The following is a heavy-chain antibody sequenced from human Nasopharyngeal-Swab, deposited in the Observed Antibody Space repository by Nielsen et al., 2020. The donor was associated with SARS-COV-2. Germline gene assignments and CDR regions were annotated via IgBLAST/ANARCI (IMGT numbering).Heavy chain of an antibody. CDR3: ARDAPAHYGAFY. CDR2: ISSGSDSI. V-gene: IGHV3-21*01. Sequence: GESLKISCAASGFTFSSHSMIWVRQAPGKGLEWLSSISSGSDSIPHADSVKGRFTISRDNSENTLYLQMDSLRGEDTAVYYCARDAPAHYGAFYWGRGTLVTVSS. CDR1: GFTFSSHS. J-gene: IGHJ4*02. D-gene: IGHD4-17*01.